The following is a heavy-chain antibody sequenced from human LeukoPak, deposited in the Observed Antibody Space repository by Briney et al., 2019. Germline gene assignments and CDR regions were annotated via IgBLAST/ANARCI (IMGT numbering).Heavy chain of an antibody. V-gene: IGHV4-4*07. Sequence: WETLSLTCTVSGGSISSYYWSWIRQPAGKGLEWIGRIYTSGSTNYNPSLKSRVTISVDKSKNQFSLKLSSVTAADTAVYYCARVLVERGYYFDHWGQGTLVTVSS. CDR1: GGSISSYY. D-gene: IGHD2-8*01. CDR2: IYTSGST. J-gene: IGHJ4*02. CDR3: ARVLVERGYYFDH.